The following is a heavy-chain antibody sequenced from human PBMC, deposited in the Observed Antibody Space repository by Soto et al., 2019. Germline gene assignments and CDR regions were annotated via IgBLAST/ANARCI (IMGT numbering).Heavy chain of an antibody. J-gene: IGHJ4*02. Sequence: NPSETLSLTCTVSGPSISSSTYYWGWIRQPPGKGLEWIGSVYYSENTYYNPSLKSRVTISVDTSKSHFSLELTSVTAADTAVYYCARGLITGSQYSGGWYYFDSWGQGTQVTVSS. D-gene: IGHD1-26*01. V-gene: IGHV4-39*02. CDR1: GPSISSSTYY. CDR2: VYYSENT. CDR3: ARGLITGSQYSGGWYYFDS.